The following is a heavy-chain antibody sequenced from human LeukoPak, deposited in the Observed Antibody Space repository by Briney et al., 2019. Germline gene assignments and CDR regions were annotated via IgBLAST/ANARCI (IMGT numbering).Heavy chain of an antibody. CDR1: GGSISSGGYP. CDR3: ARGGDLAYFDY. CDR2: IYHSGST. D-gene: IGHD3-16*01. J-gene: IGHJ4*02. V-gene: IGHV4-30-2*01. Sequence: PSETLSLTCAVSGGSISSGGYPWSWIRQPPGKGLEWIGYIYHSGSTYYNPSLKSRVTISVDRSKNQLSLKLSSVTAADTAVYYCARGGDLAYFDYWGQGTLVTVSP.